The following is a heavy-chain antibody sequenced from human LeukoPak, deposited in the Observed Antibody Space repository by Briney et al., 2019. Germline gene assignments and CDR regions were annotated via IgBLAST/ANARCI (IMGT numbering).Heavy chain of an antibody. D-gene: IGHD6-13*01. V-gene: IGHV1-46*01. CDR2: IRGTGDSP. CDR3: ARAPAGTLDF. Sequence: ASVKVSCKASGFTFTNYHMHWVRQAPGQGLEWVGLIRGTGDSPDYAQKFQGRATVTCDTSTNTLYLELRSLKLEDTAVYYCARAPAGTLDFWGQGTLVTVSS. J-gene: IGHJ4*02. CDR1: GFTFTNYH.